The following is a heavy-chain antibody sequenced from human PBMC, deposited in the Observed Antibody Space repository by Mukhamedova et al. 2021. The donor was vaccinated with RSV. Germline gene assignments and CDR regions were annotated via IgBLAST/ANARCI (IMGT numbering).Heavy chain of an antibody. CDR3: AKDHGHYYGSGSYRYYFDY. D-gene: IGHD3-10*01. Sequence: GSGGSTYYADSVKGRFTISRDNSKNTLYLQMNSLRAEDTAVYYCAKDHGHYYGSGSYRYYFDYWGKGTLVTVSS. CDR2: GSGGST. V-gene: IGHV3-23*01. J-gene: IGHJ4*02.